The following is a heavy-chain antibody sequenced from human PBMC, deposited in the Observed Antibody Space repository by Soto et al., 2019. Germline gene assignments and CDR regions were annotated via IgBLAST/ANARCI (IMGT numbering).Heavy chain of an antibody. CDR3: ARDRVYFSGGKVSYYGMAV. J-gene: IGHJ6*02. V-gene: IGHV3-53*01. Sequence: EVQLVESGGGLIQPGGSLRLSCAASGFTVSINYMSWVRQAPGKGLEWVSVIDSGGNTYYADSVKGRFTISRDNSKNTLYLQMNSLRAEDTAVYYCARDRVYFSGGKVSYYGMAVWGQGNTVTVSS. D-gene: IGHD2-15*01. CDR1: GFTVSINY. CDR2: IDSGGNT.